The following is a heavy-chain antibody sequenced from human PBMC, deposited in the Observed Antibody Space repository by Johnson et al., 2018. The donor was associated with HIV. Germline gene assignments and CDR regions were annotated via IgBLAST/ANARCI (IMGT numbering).Heavy chain of an antibody. CDR1: GFTITTYG. D-gene: IGHD3-10*01. Sequence: VQLVESGGGVVQPGRSLRLSCVASGFTITTYGMHWVRQAPGKGLEWVAVIWYDGNNKYYADSVKGRFTISRDNSKNTLYLQMNNLRTEDTAVYYCARGLLWFGELLEAFDIWGQGTMVTVSS. CDR2: IWYDGNNK. V-gene: IGHV3-33*01. CDR3: ARGLLWFGELLEAFDI. J-gene: IGHJ3*02.